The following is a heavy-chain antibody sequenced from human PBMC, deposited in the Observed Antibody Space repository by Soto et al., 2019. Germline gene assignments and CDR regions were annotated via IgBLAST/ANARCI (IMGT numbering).Heavy chain of an antibody. V-gene: IGHV1-18*01. Sequence: QVQLVQSAGEVKEPGASVKVSCQASGYTFSDYAISWVRQAPGQGLEWMGWISPSTGNTDQAQNFQGRVIMTLDTSTNTAYMELRSLRSDDTAVYYCVRCYCSVGSCYACWHFDAWGRGTLVTVSS. CDR3: VRCYCSVGSCYACWHFDA. J-gene: IGHJ2*01. CDR1: GYTFSDYA. CDR2: ISPSTGNT. D-gene: IGHD2-15*01.